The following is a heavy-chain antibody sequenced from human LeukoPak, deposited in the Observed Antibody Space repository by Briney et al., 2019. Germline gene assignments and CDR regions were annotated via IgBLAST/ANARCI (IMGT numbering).Heavy chain of an antibody. CDR2: INHSGST. V-gene: IGHV4-34*01. CDR3: ASVVTGGEDY. CDR1: GGSFSGYY. D-gene: IGHD3-22*01. Sequence: SETLSLTCAVYGGSFSGYYWSWIRQPPGKGPEWIGEINHSGSTNYNPSLKSRVTISVDTSKNQFSLKLSSVTAADTAVYYCASVVTGGEDYWGQGTLVTVSS. J-gene: IGHJ4*02.